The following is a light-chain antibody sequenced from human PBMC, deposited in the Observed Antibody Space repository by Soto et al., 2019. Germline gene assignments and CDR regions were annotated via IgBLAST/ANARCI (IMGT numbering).Light chain of an antibody. CDR1: SSNIGSNT. V-gene: IGLV1-44*01. CDR3: AAWADSLNGRV. J-gene: IGLJ3*02. CDR2: SNN. Sequence: QSVLTQPPSVSGTRGQRVTISCSGSSSNIGSNTANWYQHLPGTAPKVLIYSNNRRPSGVPDRFSGSKSGTSAALAISGLQSEDEADYYCAAWADSLNGRVFGGGTKLTVL.